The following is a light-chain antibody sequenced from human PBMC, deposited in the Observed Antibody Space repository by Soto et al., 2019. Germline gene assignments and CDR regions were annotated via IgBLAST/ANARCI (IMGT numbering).Light chain of an antibody. J-gene: IGKJ4*01. CDR2: KAS. CDR1: QSISSW. V-gene: IGKV1-5*03. CDR3: QYYDNLPLA. Sequence: DIQMTQSPSTLSASVGDRVTITCRASQSISSWLAWYQQKPGKAPKLLIYKASSLESGVPSRFSGSGSWTDFTFTIISLQPEDIATYYCQYYDNLPLALGGGTKVDIK.